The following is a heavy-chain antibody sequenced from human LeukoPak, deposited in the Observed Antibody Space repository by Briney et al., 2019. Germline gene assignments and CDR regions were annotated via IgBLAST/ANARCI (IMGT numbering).Heavy chain of an antibody. D-gene: IGHD1-26*01. Sequence: QPGGSLRLSCAASGFTFSSYWMSLVRQAPGKGLEWVANIKQDGSEKYYVDSVEGRFTISRDNAKNSLYLQMNSLRAEDTAVYYCARGSGGASYYFDYWGQGTLVTVSS. CDR1: GFTFSSYW. CDR2: IKQDGSEK. CDR3: ARGSGGASYYFDY. J-gene: IGHJ4*02. V-gene: IGHV3-7*01.